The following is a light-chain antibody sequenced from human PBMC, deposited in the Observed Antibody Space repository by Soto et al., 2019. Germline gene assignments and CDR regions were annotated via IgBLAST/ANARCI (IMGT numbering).Light chain of an antibody. CDR1: SSNIGAGYD. CDR2: GNS. Sequence: QSVLTQPPSVSGAPGQRVTISCTGSSSNIGAGYDVHWYQQLPGTAPKLLIYGNSNRPSGVPDRFSGSKSGTSASLAITGLQAEDEADYYCCSCAGDYTIYVFGTGTKVTVL. CDR3: CSCAGDYTIYV. J-gene: IGLJ1*01. V-gene: IGLV1-40*01.